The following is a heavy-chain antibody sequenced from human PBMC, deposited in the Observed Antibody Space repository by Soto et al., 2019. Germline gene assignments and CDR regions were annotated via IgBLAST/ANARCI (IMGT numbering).Heavy chain of an antibody. D-gene: IGHD6-19*01. CDR1: GYSFTSYW. V-gene: IGHV5-51*01. J-gene: IGHJ4*02. Sequence: GEFLKISCKGSGYSFTSYWIGWVRQMPGKGLEWMGIIYPGDSDTRYSPSFQGQVTISADKSISTAYLQWSSLKASDTAMYYCAICPLGGSGWLRFDYWGQGTLVTVSS. CDR3: AICPLGGSGWLRFDY. CDR2: IYPGDSDT.